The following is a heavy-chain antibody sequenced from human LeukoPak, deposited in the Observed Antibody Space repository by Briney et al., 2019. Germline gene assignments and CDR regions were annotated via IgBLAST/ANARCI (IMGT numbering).Heavy chain of an antibody. J-gene: IGHJ3*02. Sequence: ASVKVSCKASGGTFSSDAISWVRQAPGQGLEWMGRIIPILDIAHYAQKFQGRVTINADKSTSTAYMDLRSLRSEDTAVYYCARRRRIAVAPHDAFDIWGQGTMVTVSS. D-gene: IGHD6-19*01. CDR1: GGTFSSDA. CDR2: IIPILDIA. CDR3: ARRRRIAVAPHDAFDI. V-gene: IGHV1-69*04.